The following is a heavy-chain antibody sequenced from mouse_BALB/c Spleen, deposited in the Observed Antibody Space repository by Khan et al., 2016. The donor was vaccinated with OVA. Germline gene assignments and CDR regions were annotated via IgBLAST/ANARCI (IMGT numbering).Heavy chain of an antibody. CDR3: GRGGYYYGTPFDY. CDR1: GFTFSYYR. J-gene: IGHJ2*01. V-gene: IGHV13-2*02. Sequence: VQLVETGGGLVRPGNSLKLSCVTSGFTFSYYRMHWLRQFPGKRLEWIAVITVKSDNSGANYAESVKGRFTISRDDSKSSVYLQMNRLREEDTATCYCGRGGYYYGTPFDYWGQGTTLTVSS. D-gene: IGHD1-1*01. CDR2: ITVKSDNSGA.